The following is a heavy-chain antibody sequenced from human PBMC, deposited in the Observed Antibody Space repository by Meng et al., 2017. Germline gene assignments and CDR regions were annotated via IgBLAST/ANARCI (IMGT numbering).Heavy chain of an antibody. D-gene: IGHD3-10*01. V-gene: IGHV1-2*06. CDR2: INPNSGGT. CDR1: GYTFTSYG. Sequence: QGQLVKLGAEVKKPGASVKVSWKASGYTFTSYGISWVRQAPGQGLEWMGRINPNSGGTNYAQKFQGRVTMTRDTSISTAYMELSRLRSDDTAVYYCARGLYGSGSPREYFDYWGQGTLVTVSS. J-gene: IGHJ4*02. CDR3: ARGLYGSGSPREYFDY.